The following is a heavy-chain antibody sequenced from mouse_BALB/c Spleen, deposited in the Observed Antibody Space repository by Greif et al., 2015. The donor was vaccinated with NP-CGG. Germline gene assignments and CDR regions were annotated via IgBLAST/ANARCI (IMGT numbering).Heavy chain of an antibody. V-gene: IGHV1-69*01. D-gene: IGHD4-1*01. J-gene: IGHJ4*01. CDR3: ARWDDYYAMDY. CDR2: IDTSDSYT. Sequence: VQLVESGAELVMPGASVKMSCKASGYTFTDYWMHWVKQRPGQGLEWIGAIDTSDSYTSHNQKFKGKATLTVDESSSTAYMQLSSLTSEDSAVYYCARWDDYYAMDYWGQGTSVTVSS. CDR1: GYTFTDYW.